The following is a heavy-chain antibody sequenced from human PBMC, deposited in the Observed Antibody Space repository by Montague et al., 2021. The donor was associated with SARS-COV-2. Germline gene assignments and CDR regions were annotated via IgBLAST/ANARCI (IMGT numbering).Heavy chain of an antibody. D-gene: IGHD5-12*01. CDR3: ARRGRKLLPVATTIGGFDI. V-gene: IGHV4-39*02. Sequence: SETLSLTCTVSGGSISSNNYYWDWIRQPPGKGLKWIGSIYDSGSTXYNPPLKSRVTISVDTSKNHFSLKLNSVTAADTAVYYCARRGRKLLPVATTIGGFDIWGQGTMVTVSS. J-gene: IGHJ3*02. CDR2: IYDSGST. CDR1: GGSISSNNYY.